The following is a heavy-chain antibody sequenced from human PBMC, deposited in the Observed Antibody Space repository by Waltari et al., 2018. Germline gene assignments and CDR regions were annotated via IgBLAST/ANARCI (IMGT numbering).Heavy chain of an antibody. CDR1: GDPISRSSYS. CDR3: ARKYHSSGYYFLGWFDP. D-gene: IGHD3-22*01. V-gene: IGHV4-39*01. Sequence: QVQLQESGPGLVKPSETLSLTCPVSGDPISRSSYSWGWLRQTPGKGLEWIGGIFYSGSTYYNPSLRSRVTISRDTSKNQFSLKVTSVTAADTAVYYCARKYHSSGYYFLGWFDPWGQGTLVTVSS. J-gene: IGHJ5*02. CDR2: IFYSGST.